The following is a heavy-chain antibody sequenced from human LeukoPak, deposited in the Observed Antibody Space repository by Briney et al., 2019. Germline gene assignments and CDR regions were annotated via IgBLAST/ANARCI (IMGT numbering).Heavy chain of an antibody. V-gene: IGHV3-7*03. CDR1: GFTFSSNW. J-gene: IGHJ4*02. CDR3: ARDQYDTWSRRGNFDS. Sequence: PGGSLRLSCATSGFTFSSNWMSWVRHVPGRGLDWVANIKPDGSAEYYAASVKGRFTVSRDNAENSLYLQMNSLRAEDTAVFYCARDQYDTWSRRGNFDSWGQGTLVIVSS. CDR2: IKPDGSAE. D-gene: IGHD3-3*01.